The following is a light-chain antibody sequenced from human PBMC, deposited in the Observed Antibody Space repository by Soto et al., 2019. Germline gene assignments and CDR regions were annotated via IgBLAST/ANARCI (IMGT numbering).Light chain of an antibody. V-gene: IGLV2-14*01. J-gene: IGLJ2*01. CDR2: EVS. CDR1: SSDVGAYNY. CDR3: SSYTSSNTLV. Sequence: QSALTQPASXXXXXXXXXXIXCTGXSSDVGAYNYVSWYQQHPGKAPKLMIFEVSDRPSGVSNRFSGSKSGNTASLTISGLQAEDEADYYCSSYTSSNTLVFGGGTKLTVL.